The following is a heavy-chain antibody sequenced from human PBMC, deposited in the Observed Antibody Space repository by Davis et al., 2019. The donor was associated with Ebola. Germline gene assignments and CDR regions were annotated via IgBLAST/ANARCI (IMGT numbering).Heavy chain of an antibody. CDR2: IYYSWGT. Sequence: MPSETLSLTCTVSGGSISSYYWSWXXQPPGPXLXXXPYIYYSWGTNYNPSLKSRVTISVDTSKNQFSLKLSSVTAAAPAVYYCASIADIGGMDVWGQGTTVTVSS. CDR3: ASIADIGGMDV. CDR1: GGSISSYY. V-gene: IGHV4-59*01. J-gene: IGHJ6*02. D-gene: IGHD2-15*01.